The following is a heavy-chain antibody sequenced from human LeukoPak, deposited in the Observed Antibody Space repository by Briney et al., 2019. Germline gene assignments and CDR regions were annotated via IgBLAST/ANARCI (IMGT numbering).Heavy chain of an antibody. D-gene: IGHD6-6*01. CDR3: ARVAARGVNGLFDP. J-gene: IGHJ5*02. Sequence: GASVKVSCKASGYTFTSYGISWVRQAPGQGLEWMGWISAYNGNTSYAQKLQGRVTMTTDTSTSTAYMELRSLRSDDTAVYYCARVAARGVNGLFDPWGQGTLVTVSS. CDR1: GYTFTSYG. V-gene: IGHV1-18*01. CDR2: ISAYNGNT.